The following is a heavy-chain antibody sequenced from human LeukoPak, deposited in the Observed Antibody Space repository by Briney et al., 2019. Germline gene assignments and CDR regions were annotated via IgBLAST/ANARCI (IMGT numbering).Heavy chain of an antibody. Sequence: GGSLRLSCSASGFTFSSYAMHWVRQAPGKGLEYVSGIGSTAVNTYYADSEKGRFTISRDNSKNTLYLQMSSLRAEDTATYYCVKLSSRVSQTIDYWGQGTQVTVSS. V-gene: IGHV3-64D*09. CDR3: VKLSSRVSQTIDY. CDR2: IGSTAVNT. D-gene: IGHD6-13*01. J-gene: IGHJ4*02. CDR1: GFTFSSYA.